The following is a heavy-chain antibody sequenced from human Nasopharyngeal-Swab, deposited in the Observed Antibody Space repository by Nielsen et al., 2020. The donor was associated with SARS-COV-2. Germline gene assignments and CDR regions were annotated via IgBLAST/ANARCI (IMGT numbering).Heavy chain of an antibody. CDR2: VYYTGSP. J-gene: IGHJ5*02. V-gene: IGHV4-59*01. CDR1: GGSISTYY. CDR3: VRSRLPQYCSGGQCYGLDP. D-gene: IGHD2-15*01. Sequence: SETLSLTCTVSGGSISTYYWVWIRPPPAKGLEWIGNVYYTGSPDYNPSLKSRATISVYTADNYFSLQLTSVTAADTAVYFCVRSRLPQYCSGGQCYGLDPWGQGTLVTVSS.